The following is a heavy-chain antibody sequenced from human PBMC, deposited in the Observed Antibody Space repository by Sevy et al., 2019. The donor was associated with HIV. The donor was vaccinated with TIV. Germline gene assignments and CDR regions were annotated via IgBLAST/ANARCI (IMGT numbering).Heavy chain of an antibody. J-gene: IGHJ3*02. CDR3: AKGGVYGDYSDAFDI. CDR2: ISGSGGST. Sequence: GGSLRLSCAASGFTFSSYAMSWVRQAPGKGLEWVSAISGSGGSTYYADSVKGRFTISRDNSKNTLYLQMNNLRAEDTAVYYCAKGGVYGDYSDAFDIWGQGTMVTVSS. CDR1: GFTFSSYA. D-gene: IGHD4-17*01. V-gene: IGHV3-23*01.